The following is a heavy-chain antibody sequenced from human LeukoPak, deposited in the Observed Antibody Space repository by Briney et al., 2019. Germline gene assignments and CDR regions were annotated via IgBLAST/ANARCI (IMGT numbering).Heavy chain of an antibody. V-gene: IGHV3-20*04. Sequence: GGSLRLSCAASGFTFDDYGMSWVRHAPGKGLEWVSGINWNGGSTVYADSVKGRFTISRDNAKNSLYLQMNSLTAEDTALYYCARELKYYDFWSGYSKDDNWFDPWGQGTLVTVSS. J-gene: IGHJ5*02. CDR1: GFTFDDYG. CDR2: INWNGGST. D-gene: IGHD3-3*01. CDR3: ARELKYYDFWSGYSKDDNWFDP.